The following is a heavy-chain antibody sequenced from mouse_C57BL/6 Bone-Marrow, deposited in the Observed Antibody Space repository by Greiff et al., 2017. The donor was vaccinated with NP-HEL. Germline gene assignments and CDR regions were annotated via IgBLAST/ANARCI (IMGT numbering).Heavy chain of an antibody. V-gene: IGHV5-6*01. CDR3: ARWSYGYFDV. CDR1: GFTFSSYG. Sequence: EVHLVESGGDLVKPGGSLKLSCAASGFTFSSYGMSWVRQTPDKRLEWVATISSGGSYTYYPDSVKGRFTISRDNAKNTLYLQMSSLKSEDTAMYYCARWSYGYFDVWGTGTTVTVSS. CDR2: ISSGGSYT. J-gene: IGHJ1*03.